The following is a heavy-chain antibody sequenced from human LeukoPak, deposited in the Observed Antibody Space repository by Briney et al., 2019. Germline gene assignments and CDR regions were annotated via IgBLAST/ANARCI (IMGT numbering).Heavy chain of an antibody. D-gene: IGHD6-13*01. CDR2: IGGSGGST. CDR1: GFTFSTYA. Sequence: PGGSLRLSCAASGFTFSTYAMSWVRQAPGKGLEWVSDIGGSGGSTYYADSVKGRFTVSRDNSKNTLYLQMSSLRADDTAVYYCAKGPRQQLVTRFDNWGQGTLVNVSS. J-gene: IGHJ4*02. V-gene: IGHV3-23*01. CDR3: AKGPRQQLVTRFDN.